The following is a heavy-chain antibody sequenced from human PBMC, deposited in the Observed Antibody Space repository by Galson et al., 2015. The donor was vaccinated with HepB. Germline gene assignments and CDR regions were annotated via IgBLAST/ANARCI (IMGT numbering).Heavy chain of an antibody. Sequence: SVKVSCKASGYTFTSYAMNWVRQAPGQGLEWMGWINTNTGNPTYAQGFTGRFVFSLDTSVSTAYLQISSLKAEDTAVYYCARVGLNPYGSGSYYTDGMDVWGQGTTVTVSS. CDR2: INTNTGNP. CDR1: GYTFTSYA. J-gene: IGHJ6*02. CDR3: ARVGLNPYGSGSYYTDGMDV. D-gene: IGHD3-10*01. V-gene: IGHV7-4-1*02.